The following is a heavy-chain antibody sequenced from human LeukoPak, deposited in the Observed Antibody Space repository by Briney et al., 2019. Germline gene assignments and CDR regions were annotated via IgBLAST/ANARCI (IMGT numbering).Heavy chain of an antibody. CDR1: GYTSTIYD. J-gene: IGHJ3*02. V-gene: IGHV1-8*01. CDR2: MNTNSGNT. D-gene: IGHD1-26*01. Sequence: GASVTVSCTASGYTSTIYDINWGRHATGQGLEWMRWMNTNSGNTGYAQNFHERVTMTRNTSINTAYMVMRSPRTAATAVYYCARGRQSGAKDAFYIWGQRTMVTVSS. CDR3: ARGRQSGAKDAFYI.